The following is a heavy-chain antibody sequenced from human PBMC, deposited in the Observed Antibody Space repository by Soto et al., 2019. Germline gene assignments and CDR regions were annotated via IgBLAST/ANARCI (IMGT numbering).Heavy chain of an antibody. V-gene: IGHV1-69*13. CDR1: GGTFSSYA. J-gene: IGHJ6*02. CDR2: IIPIFGTA. Sequence: SVKVSCKASGGTFSSYAISWVRQAPGQGLEWMGGIIPIFGTANYAQKFQGRVTITADESTSTAYMELSSLRSEDTAVYYCAREASYYYYGMDVWGQGTTVTVSS. CDR3: AREASYYYYGMDV.